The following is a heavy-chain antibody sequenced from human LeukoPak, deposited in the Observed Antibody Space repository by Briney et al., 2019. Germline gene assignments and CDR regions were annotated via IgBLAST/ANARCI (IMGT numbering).Heavy chain of an antibody. CDR1: GASISSNY. Sequence: SETLSLTCIVAGASISSNYWTWIRQPPGKGLDWIGYIYYSGSTKYNPSLKSRVTMSVDTSKNQLSLKLTSVTAADTAVYYCARDLGSTYGWFDFWGQGTLVTVSS. CDR3: ARDLGSTYGWFDF. J-gene: IGHJ5*01. D-gene: IGHD4-11*01. CDR2: IYYSGST. V-gene: IGHV4-59*01.